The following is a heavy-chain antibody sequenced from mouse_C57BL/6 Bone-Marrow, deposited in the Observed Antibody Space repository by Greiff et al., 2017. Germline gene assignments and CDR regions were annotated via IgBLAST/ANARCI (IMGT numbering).Heavy chain of an antibody. J-gene: IGHJ1*03. V-gene: IGHV14-4*01. CDR2: IDPENGDT. CDR3: TTLDGYYFYWYFDV. D-gene: IGHD2-3*01. Sequence: EVQLQQSGAELVRPGASVKLSCTASGFNIKDDYMHWVQQRPEQGLEWIGWIDPENGDTEYASQFPGKATITADTSSNTAYLQLSSLTSEDTAVYYCTTLDGYYFYWYFDVWGTGTTVTVSS. CDR1: GFNIKDDY.